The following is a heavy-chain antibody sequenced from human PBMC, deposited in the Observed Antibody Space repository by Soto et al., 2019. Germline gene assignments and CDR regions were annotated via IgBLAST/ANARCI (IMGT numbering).Heavy chain of an antibody. D-gene: IGHD5-18*01. CDR1: GYTFTGYY. CDR2: INPNSGGT. Sequence: XSVKLAYKASGYTFTGYYMGWVRQAPGQGLEWMGWINPNSGGTNYAQKFQCRVTMTRDTSISTAYMELSRLRSDDTAVYYCAREYSYERWLMGVYGMDVWGQGTTVTVSS. V-gene: IGHV1-2*02. CDR3: AREYSYERWLMGVYGMDV. J-gene: IGHJ6*02.